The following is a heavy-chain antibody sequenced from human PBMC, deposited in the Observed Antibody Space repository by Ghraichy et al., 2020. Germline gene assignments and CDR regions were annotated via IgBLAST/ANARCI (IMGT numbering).Heavy chain of an antibody. CDR1: GGSFSGYY. D-gene: IGHD5-18*01. Sequence: SETLSLTCAVYGGSFSGYYWSWIRQPPGKGLEWIGEINHSGSTNYNQSLKSRVTISVDTSKNQCSLKLSSVTAADTAVYYCARDRDTAMVTFDYWGQGTLVTVSS. V-gene: IGHV4-34*01. CDR2: INHSGST. CDR3: ARDRDTAMVTFDY. J-gene: IGHJ4*02.